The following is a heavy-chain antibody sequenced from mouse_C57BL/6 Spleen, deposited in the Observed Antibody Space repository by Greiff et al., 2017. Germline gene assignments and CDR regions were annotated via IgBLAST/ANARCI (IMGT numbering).Heavy chain of an antibody. J-gene: IGHJ3*01. CDR1: GYTFTSYG. CDR2: IYPRSGNT. CDR3: ARGGDEGAWFAY. Sequence: QVQLQQSGAELARPGASVKLSCKASGYTFTSYGISWVKQRTGQGLEWIGEIYPRSGNTYYNEKFKGKATLTADKSSSTAYMGLRSLTSEDSAVYVCARGGDEGAWFAYWGQGTLVTVSA. V-gene: IGHV1-81*01.